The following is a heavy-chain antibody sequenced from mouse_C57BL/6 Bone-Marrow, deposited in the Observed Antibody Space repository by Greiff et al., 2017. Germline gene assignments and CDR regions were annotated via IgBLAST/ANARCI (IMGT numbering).Heavy chain of an antibody. CDR1: GFTFSDYY. V-gene: IGHV5-16*01. Sequence: EVKVVESEGGLVQPGSSMKLSCTASGFTFSDYYMAWVRQVPEKGLEWVANINYDGSSTYYLESLKSRFILSRDNAKNILYLQMSSLKSEDTATYYCANLIYDGYYSAGFAYWGQGTLVTVSA. CDR2: INYDGSST. D-gene: IGHD2-3*01. J-gene: IGHJ3*01. CDR3: ANLIYDGYYSAGFAY.